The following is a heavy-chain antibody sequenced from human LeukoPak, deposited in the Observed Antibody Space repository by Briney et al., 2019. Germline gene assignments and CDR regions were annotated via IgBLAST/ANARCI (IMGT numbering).Heavy chain of an antibody. J-gene: IGHJ5*02. CDR1: GFTFSSYA. D-gene: IGHD6-13*01. Sequence: GGSLRLSCAASGFTFSSYAMSWVRQAPGKGLEWVSSISSSSSYIYYADSVKGRFTISRDNAKNSLYLQMNSLRAEDTAVYYCARDRGIAAAGTGPNWFDPWGQGTLVTVSS. CDR3: ARDRGIAAAGTGPNWFDP. CDR2: ISSSSSYI. V-gene: IGHV3-21*01.